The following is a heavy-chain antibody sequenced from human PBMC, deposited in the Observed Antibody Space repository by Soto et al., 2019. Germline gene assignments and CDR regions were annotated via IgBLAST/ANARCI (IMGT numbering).Heavy chain of an antibody. CDR1: GFTFGAHP. D-gene: IGHD4-17*01. Sequence: EVHLLESGGGLVQPGGSLTVSCAASGFTFGAHPMSWVRLAPGKGLEWVSTISGYGGSTYYPDSLKGRFIISRDNSKNTLYLQITTLRAEDTAISFCAKQRTTVTTSFDYWGQGTLVTVSS. CDR2: ISGYGGST. CDR3: AKQRTTVTTSFDY. J-gene: IGHJ4*02. V-gene: IGHV3-23*01.